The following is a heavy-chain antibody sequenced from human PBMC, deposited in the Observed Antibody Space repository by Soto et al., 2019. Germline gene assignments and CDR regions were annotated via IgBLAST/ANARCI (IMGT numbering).Heavy chain of an antibody. J-gene: IGHJ3*02. Sequence: GESLKISCKGSGFSFTTYWIAWVRQMPGRGLEWMGMIYPGDSDTRYSPSFQGQVTISADKSIRTGYLHWSSLKASDTAIYYCARAGYFGEFDGFDMWGQGTMVTVSS. V-gene: IGHV5-51*01. CDR3: ARAGYFGEFDGFDM. CDR1: GFSFTTYW. CDR2: IYPGDSDT. D-gene: IGHD3-10*01.